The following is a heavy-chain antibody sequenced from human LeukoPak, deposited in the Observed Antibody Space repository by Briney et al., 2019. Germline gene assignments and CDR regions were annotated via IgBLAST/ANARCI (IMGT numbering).Heavy chain of an antibody. CDR2: IGSGSSYK. CDR1: GFTFSGYS. J-gene: IGHJ4*02. CDR3: AREGGAFFDY. D-gene: IGHD3-16*01. Sequence: PGGSLRLSCAASGFTFSGYSMNWVRQAPGKGLEWVSSIGSGSSYKYYADSVKGRFTISRDNAKKSLYLQMNSLRADDTAVYYCAREGGAFFDYWGQGTLVAVSS. V-gene: IGHV3-21*01.